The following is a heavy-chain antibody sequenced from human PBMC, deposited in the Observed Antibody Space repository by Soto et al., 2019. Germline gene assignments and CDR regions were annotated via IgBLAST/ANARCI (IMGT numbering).Heavy chain of an antibody. J-gene: IGHJ4*02. D-gene: IGHD3-3*01. CDR1: GYTFTSYG. V-gene: IGHV1-18*01. CDR3: ARGISIFGVVIGFDY. CDR2: ISAYNGNT. Sequence: VASVKVSCKASGYTFTSYGISWVRQAPGQGLEWMGWISAYNGNTNYAQKLQGRVTMTTDTSTSTAYMELRSLRSDDTAVYYCARGISIFGVVIGFDYWGQGTLVTVSS.